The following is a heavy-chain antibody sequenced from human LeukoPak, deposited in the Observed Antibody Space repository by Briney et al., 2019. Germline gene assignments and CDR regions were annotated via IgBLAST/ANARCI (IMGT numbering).Heavy chain of an antibody. CDR3: SKQRSEVVVAATNY. CDR2: ISGGGDTT. Sequence: GGSLRLSCAASGFTFSSYAMTWVRQAPGKGLEWVSSISGGGDTTYYADSVRGRFTISRDNSKNTLSAQMNNLRAEDTAVYYCSKQRSEVVVAATNYWGQGTLVTVSS. D-gene: IGHD2-15*01. J-gene: IGHJ4*02. CDR1: GFTFSSYA. V-gene: IGHV3-23*01.